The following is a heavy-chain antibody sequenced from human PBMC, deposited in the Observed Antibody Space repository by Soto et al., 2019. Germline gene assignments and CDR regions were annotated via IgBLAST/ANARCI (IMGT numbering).Heavy chain of an antibody. Sequence: KTSETLSLTCTVSGGSISSHYWSWVRQAPGKGLEWIGHIYYRGSTTYNPSLRSRSTTSVDTSNNQFSLKLNSVTTADTAVYYCARDGREASGMDVWGQGTKVTVSS. J-gene: IGHJ6*02. D-gene: IGHD1-26*01. CDR1: GGSISSHY. CDR3: ARDGREASGMDV. V-gene: IGHV4-59*11. CDR2: IYYRGST.